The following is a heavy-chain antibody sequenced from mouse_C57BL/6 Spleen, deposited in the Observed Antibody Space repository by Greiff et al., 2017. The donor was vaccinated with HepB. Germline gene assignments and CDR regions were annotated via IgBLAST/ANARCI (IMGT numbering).Heavy chain of an antibody. V-gene: IGHV2-6*03. D-gene: IGHD1-1*01. Sequence: QVQLQQSGPGLVAPSQSLSITCTVSGFSLTSYGVHWVRQPPGKGLEWLVVIWSDGSTTYNSALKSRLSISKDNSKSQVFLKMNSLQTDDTAMYYCARLNYGSSYYAMDYWGQGTSVTVSS. J-gene: IGHJ4*01. CDR1: GFSLTSYG. CDR2: IWSDGST. CDR3: ARLNYGSSYYAMDY.